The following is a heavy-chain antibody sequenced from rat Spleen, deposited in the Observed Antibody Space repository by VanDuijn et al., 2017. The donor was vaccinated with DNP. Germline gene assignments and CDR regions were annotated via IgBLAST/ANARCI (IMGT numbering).Heavy chain of an antibody. CDR3: ITFEGRNA. Sequence: EVQLVESGGGVVQSGRPLKVSCAASGFTFSDYNMAWVRQAPQKGLEWVATITYDGSKTYYRDSVKGRFTISRDNAKSTLYLQMDSLRSEDTATYYCITFEGRNAWGQGTSVTVSS. CDR2: ITYDGSKT. CDR1: GFTFSDYN. J-gene: IGHJ4*01. V-gene: IGHV5S10*01. D-gene: IGHD1-11*01.